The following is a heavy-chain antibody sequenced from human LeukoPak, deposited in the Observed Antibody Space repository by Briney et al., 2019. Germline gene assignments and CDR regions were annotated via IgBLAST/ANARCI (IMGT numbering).Heavy chain of an antibody. D-gene: IGHD3-22*01. Sequence: PGGSLRLSCAASGFTFIGYAMSWVRQAPGKGLEWVSAINGEATNTFYAESVKGRFTISRDNSKNTLYLQMSDLRAEDTALYYCVKRDYYDTTTFSPLFQHWGQGTLVTVS. J-gene: IGHJ1*01. V-gene: IGHV3-23*01. CDR1: GFTFIGYA. CDR3: VKRDYYDTTTFSPLFQH. CDR2: INGEATNT.